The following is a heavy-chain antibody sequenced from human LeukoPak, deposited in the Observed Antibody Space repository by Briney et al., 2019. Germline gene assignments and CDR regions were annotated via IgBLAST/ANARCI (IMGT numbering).Heavy chain of an antibody. V-gene: IGHV3-30*18. Sequence: GRSLRLSCAASGFTFSSYGMHCVRQAPGKGLEWGAVISDDGSNKYYADSLKGRFTISRDNSKNTLYLQMNSLRAEDTAVYCCAEDGPFSFTSCPDYWGQGTLVTVSS. CDR3: AEDGPFSFTSCPDY. D-gene: IGHD2-2*01. CDR2: ISDDGSNK. CDR1: GFTFSSYG. J-gene: IGHJ4*02.